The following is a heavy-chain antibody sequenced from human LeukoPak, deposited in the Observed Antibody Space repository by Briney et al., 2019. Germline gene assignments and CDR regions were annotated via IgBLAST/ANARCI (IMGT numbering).Heavy chain of an antibody. D-gene: IGHD5-18*01. V-gene: IGHV1-2*06. Sequence: ASVQVSCQASGYTFTGYYMHWVRQAPGQGLEWMGRINPNSGGTNYAQKFQGRVIMTRDTSISTAYMELSRLRSDDTAVYYCARGYSYGYDYWGQGTLVTVSS. CDR2: INPNSGGT. J-gene: IGHJ4*02. CDR3: ARGYSYGYDY. CDR1: GYTFTGYY.